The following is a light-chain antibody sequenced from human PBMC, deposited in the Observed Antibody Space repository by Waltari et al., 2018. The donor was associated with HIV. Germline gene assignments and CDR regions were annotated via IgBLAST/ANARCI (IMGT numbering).Light chain of an antibody. J-gene: IGLJ1*01. CDR1: SGHSSYA. Sequence: QLVLTQSPSASASLGASVMLTCTLSSGHSSYAIAWHQQQPEKGPRFLMKVNSDGSHKKGDGIPDRFSGPSSGAERYLIISSLQSEDEADYYCQTWGTGIHVFGTGTKVTVL. CDR2: VNSDGSH. CDR3: QTWGTGIHV. V-gene: IGLV4-69*01.